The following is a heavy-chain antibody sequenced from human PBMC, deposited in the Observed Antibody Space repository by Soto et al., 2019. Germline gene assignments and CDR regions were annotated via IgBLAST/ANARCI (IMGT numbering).Heavy chain of an antibody. J-gene: IGHJ4*02. CDR2: IDYNGVT. Sequence: EPLSLTCTVSGGSIYRSGYYWSWIRQPPGRGLEWIGNIDYNGVTYSNPSLKSRVTISRDTSKNQFSLKLTSVTAADTALYYCGKVLVGATGHTDSDSWGPGTLVTVSS. V-gene: IGHV4-39*01. D-gene: IGHD2-15*01. CDR1: GGSIYRSGYY. CDR3: GKVLVGATGHTDSDS.